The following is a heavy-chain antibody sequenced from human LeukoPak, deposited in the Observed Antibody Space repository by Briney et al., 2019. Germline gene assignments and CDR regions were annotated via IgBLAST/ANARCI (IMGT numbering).Heavy chain of an antibody. D-gene: IGHD3-10*01. CDR2: IYYSGST. CDR3: TSWGYYGSGSYFRLTD. Sequence: SETLSLTCTVSGGSISSTSYYWGWIRQPPGMGLEWIGSIYYSGSTYYNPSLKSRVTISVDTSKNQFSLKLSSVTAEDTAVYYCTSWGYYGSGSYFRLTDWGQGTLVTVSS. J-gene: IGHJ4*02. V-gene: IGHV4-39*07. CDR1: GGSISSTSYY.